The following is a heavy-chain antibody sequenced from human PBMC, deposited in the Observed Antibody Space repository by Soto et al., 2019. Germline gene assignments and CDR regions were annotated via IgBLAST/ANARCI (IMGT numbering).Heavy chain of an antibody. J-gene: IGHJ3*02. CDR1: GVTVSSNY. Sequence: PGGSLRLSCASSGVTVSSNYMSWVRQAPGKGLEWVSVIYSGGSTYYADSVKGRFTISRDNSKNTLYLQMNSLRAEDTAVYYCATVQGYSKHHDAFDSWGQGTMVTVSS. CDR3: ATVQGYSKHHDAFDS. V-gene: IGHV3-53*01. D-gene: IGHD6-13*01. CDR2: IYSGGST.